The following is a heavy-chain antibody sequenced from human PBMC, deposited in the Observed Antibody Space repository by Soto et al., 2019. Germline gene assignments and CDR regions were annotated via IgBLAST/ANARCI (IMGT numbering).Heavy chain of an antibody. CDR3: VKDVHARIQVWGYDY. J-gene: IGHJ4*02. V-gene: IGHV3-23*01. D-gene: IGHD5-18*01. Sequence: PGGSLRLSCEASGSTFNTYAMCWVRQPPGKGLEWVSAIGVSGGSTYYADSVKGRFTIIRDNSKNTVYLQMNSLRAEDTAVYYCVKDVHARIQVWGYDYWGQGTLVTVSS. CDR2: IGVSGGST. CDR1: GSTFNTYA.